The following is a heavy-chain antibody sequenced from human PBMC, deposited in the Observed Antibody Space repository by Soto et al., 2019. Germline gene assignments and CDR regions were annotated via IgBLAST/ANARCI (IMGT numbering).Heavy chain of an antibody. CDR2: VSTDGSTT. D-gene: IGHD2-8*01. CDR1: GFTFSNYW. Sequence: EVPLVESGGGLVQPGGSLRLSCAASGFTFSNYWMHWVRQAPGKGLVWVSRVSTDGSTTSYADSVKGRFTISRDNAKNTLYLQMNSLRAEDTAVYYCARPNTGFDYWGQGTLVAVSS. V-gene: IGHV3-74*01. J-gene: IGHJ4*02. CDR3: ARPNTGFDY.